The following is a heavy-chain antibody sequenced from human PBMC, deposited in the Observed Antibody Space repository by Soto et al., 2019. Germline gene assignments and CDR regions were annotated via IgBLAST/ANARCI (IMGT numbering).Heavy chain of an antibody. CDR1: GFTFSSYA. CDR3: AKDGSISSSWYVYGY. Sequence: PGGSLRLSCAASGFTFSSYAMSWVRQAPGKGLEWVSAISGSGGSTYYADSVKGRFTISRDNSKNTLYLQMNSLRAEDTAVYYCAKDGSISSSWYVYGYWGQGTLVTVSS. V-gene: IGHV3-23*01. D-gene: IGHD6-13*01. CDR2: ISGSGGST. J-gene: IGHJ4*02.